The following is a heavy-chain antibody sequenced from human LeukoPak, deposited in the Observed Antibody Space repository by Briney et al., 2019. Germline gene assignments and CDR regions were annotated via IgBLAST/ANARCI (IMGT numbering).Heavy chain of an antibody. V-gene: IGHV4-30-2*01. D-gene: IGHD6-13*01. CDR1: GGSISSGGYS. CDR2: IYHTGSA. CDR3: ARQPQQQLSLFDY. Sequence: PSQTLSLTCAVSGGSISSGGYSWSWIRQPPGRGLEWIGYIYHTGSAYYNPSLKSRVTISVDRSKTQFSLKLNSVTAADTAVYYCARQPQQQLSLFDYWGQGTLVTVSS. J-gene: IGHJ4*02.